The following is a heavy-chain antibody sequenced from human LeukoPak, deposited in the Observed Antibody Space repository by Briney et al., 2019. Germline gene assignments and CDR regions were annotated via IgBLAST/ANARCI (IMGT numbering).Heavy chain of an antibody. CDR1: GFPFSFYE. J-gene: IGHJ4*02. Sequence: PGGSLRLSCVVSGFPFSFYELNWVRQAPGKGLEWVSNIGASSTPKYYADSVKGRFPISRDNAKSSLYLQMNSLRVEDTAVYYCALLAVASDFDYWGQGALVTVSS. D-gene: IGHD6-19*01. V-gene: IGHV3-48*03. CDR2: IGASSTPK. CDR3: ALLAVASDFDY.